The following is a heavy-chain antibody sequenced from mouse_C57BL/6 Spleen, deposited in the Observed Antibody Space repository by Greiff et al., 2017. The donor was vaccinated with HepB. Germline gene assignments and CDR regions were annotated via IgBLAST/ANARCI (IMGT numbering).Heavy chain of an antibody. CDR3: ARSPHGRLDY. CDR2: IDPSDSYT. Sequence: QVQLQQPGAELVMPGASVKLSCKASGYTFTSYWMHWVKQRPGQGLEWIGEIDPSDSYTNYNRKFKGKSTLTVDKSSSTAYMQLSSLTSEDSAVYYCARSPHGRLDYWGQGTTLTVSS. V-gene: IGHV1-69*01. D-gene: IGHD1-1*01. J-gene: IGHJ2*01. CDR1: GYTFTSYW.